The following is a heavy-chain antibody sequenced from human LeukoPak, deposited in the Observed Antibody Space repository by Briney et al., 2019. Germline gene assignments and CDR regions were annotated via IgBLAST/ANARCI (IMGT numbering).Heavy chain of an antibody. CDR2: INHSGST. J-gene: IGHJ4*02. V-gene: IGHV4-34*01. CDR3: ARGRRYYYGSGSPFDY. CDR1: GGSFSGYY. Sequence: SETLSLTCAVYGGSFSGYYWSWIRQPPGKGLEWIGEINHSGSTNYNPSLKSRVTISVDTSKNQFSLKLSPVTAADTAVYYCARGRRYYYGSGSPFDYWGQGTLVTVSS. D-gene: IGHD3-10*01.